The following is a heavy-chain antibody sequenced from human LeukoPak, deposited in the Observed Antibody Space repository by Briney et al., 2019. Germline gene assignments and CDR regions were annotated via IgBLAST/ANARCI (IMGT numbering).Heavy chain of an antibody. V-gene: IGHV3-30-3*01. J-gene: IGHJ6*02. D-gene: IGHD3-22*01. Sequence: GRSLRLSCVVSGFTFRTYAMHWVRQAPGKGLEWVAVVSYDGSNKYYADSVQGRFTISRDNSRNPLHLQMNSLRAEDTAVYYCARDSHYYDPGGYYSHGEYYHHGMDAWGQGTTVTASS. CDR1: GFTFRTYA. CDR2: VSYDGSNK. CDR3: ARDSHYYDPGGYYSHGEYYHHGMDA.